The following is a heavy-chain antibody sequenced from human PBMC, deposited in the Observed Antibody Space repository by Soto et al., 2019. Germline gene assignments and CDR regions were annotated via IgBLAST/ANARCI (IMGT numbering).Heavy chain of an antibody. Sequence: EVQLVESGGGLVQPGGSLRLSCAASGFIFRNYWMHWVHQVPGKGLVWVSRIDSDGSGTSYADSVRGRFTISRDNAENTVHLQMNGLRAEDTAVYYCATVFEKWGQGALVTVSS. CDR3: ATVFEK. J-gene: IGHJ4*02. D-gene: IGHD2-8*01. CDR2: IDSDGSGT. V-gene: IGHV3-74*01. CDR1: GFIFRNYW.